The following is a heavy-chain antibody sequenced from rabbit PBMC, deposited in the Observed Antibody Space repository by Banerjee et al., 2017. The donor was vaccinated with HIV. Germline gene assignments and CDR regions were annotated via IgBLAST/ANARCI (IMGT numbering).Heavy chain of an antibody. Sequence: QEQLEESGGDLVKPEGSLTLTCTASGFSFSSSYWICWVRQAPGKGLEWIACILTGDGTTYYASWAKGRFTISKTSSTTVTLQMTSLTAADTATYFCARDLPKTSAVYSLWGPGTLVT. CDR3: ARDLPKTSAVYSL. CDR1: GFSFSSSYW. D-gene: IGHD7-1*01. V-gene: IGHV1S45*01. J-gene: IGHJ4*01. CDR2: ILTGDGTT.